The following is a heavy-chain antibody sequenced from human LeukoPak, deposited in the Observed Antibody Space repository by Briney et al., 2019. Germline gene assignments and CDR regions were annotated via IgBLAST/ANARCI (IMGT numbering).Heavy chain of an antibody. D-gene: IGHD3-22*01. Sequence: GGSLRLSCVASGFTFRDYGMHWVRQAPGKGLEWVAVILNDGSKKYHADSVTGRFIISRDDSKNTLDLQMDSLRVEDTAVYYCARSIRGDSSGRYDTLDVWGQGIVATVSS. CDR3: ARSIRGDSSGRYDTLDV. CDR2: ILNDGSKK. CDR1: GFTFRDYG. J-gene: IGHJ3*01. V-gene: IGHV3-33*01.